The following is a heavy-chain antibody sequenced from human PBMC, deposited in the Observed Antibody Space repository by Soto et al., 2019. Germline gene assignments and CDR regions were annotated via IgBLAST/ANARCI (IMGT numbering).Heavy chain of an antibody. CDR1: GGSFSDSA. D-gene: IGHD4-4*01. Sequence: QVQLAQSGAEVRSPGSSVKVSCRASGGSFSDSAFSWLRQAPGQGLEWVGGIIPMFAATKYAQRFQGRVSITADASTRTVYFALSSLTSDDSAVYFCARGGIVAVPAALSSYDDYTHYRFDSWGQGTLVSVS. CDR3: ARGGIVAVPAALSSYDDYTHYRFDS. J-gene: IGHJ4*02. CDR2: IIPMFAAT. V-gene: IGHV1-69*01.